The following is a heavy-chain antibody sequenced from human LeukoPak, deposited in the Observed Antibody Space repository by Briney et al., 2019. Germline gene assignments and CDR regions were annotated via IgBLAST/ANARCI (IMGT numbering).Heavy chain of an antibody. CDR2: IKSKTDGGTS. V-gene: IGHV3-15*01. CDR3: TTGSECSGGSCYLYYYYYGMDV. Sequence: GGSLRLSCAASGFTFSNAWMSWVRQAPGKGLEWVGRIKSKTDGGTSDYAAPVKGRFTISRDDSKNTLYLQMNSLKTEDTAVYYCTTGSECSGGSCYLYYYYYGMDVWGKGTTVTVSS. J-gene: IGHJ6*04. D-gene: IGHD2-15*01. CDR1: GFTFSNAW.